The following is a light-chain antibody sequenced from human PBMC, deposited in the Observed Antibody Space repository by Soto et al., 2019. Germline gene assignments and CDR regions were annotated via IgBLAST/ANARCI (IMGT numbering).Light chain of an antibody. CDR2: EVT. CDR1: SDIGNYNL. V-gene: IGLV2-23*02. J-gene: IGLJ1*01. CDR3: ASYAGSRNYV. Sequence: QSVLTQPASVSGSPGQSVTISCSGSDIGNYNLVSWYQHLPGRAPKLLIFEVTMRPSGISDRFSGSKSASTASLTISGLQAEDEGDYYCASYAGSRNYVFGTGTQV.